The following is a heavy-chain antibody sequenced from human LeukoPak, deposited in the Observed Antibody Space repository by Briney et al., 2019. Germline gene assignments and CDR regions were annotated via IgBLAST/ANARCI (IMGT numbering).Heavy chain of an antibody. J-gene: IGHJ5*02. Sequence: SETLSLTCTVSGGSISSYYWSWIRQPPGKGLEXXEYIYYSGSTNYNPSLKSRVTISVDTSKNQFSLKLSSVTAADTAVYYCARVEVGATTESFDPWGQGTLVTVSS. D-gene: IGHD1-26*01. V-gene: IGHV4-59*01. CDR3: ARVEVGATTESFDP. CDR2: IYYSGST. CDR1: GGSISSYY.